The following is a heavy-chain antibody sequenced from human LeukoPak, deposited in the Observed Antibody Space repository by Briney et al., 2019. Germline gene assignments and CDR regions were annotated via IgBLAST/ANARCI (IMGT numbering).Heavy chain of an antibody. CDR2: IAHSGTT. CDR3: ARWDDSAWAFGN. CDR1: GGSISRYS. Sequence: PSETLSLTRIVSGGSISRYSWNWIRQSPGKGLEWVGYIAHSGTTSYKSSLKSRVTISVDTSKNQLSLRLTSVTAADTAVYYCARWDDSAWAFGNWGPGTLVTVSS. D-gene: IGHD6-19*01. V-gene: IGHV4-59*08. J-gene: IGHJ4*02.